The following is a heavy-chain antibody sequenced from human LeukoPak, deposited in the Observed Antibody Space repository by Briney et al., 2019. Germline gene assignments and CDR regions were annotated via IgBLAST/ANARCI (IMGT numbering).Heavy chain of an antibody. CDR3: AKLNNYDLMIDY. CDR1: GYSISSGYY. D-gene: IGHD3-3*01. CDR2: IYHSGST. Sequence: PSETLSLTCTVSGYSISSGYYWGWIRQPPGKGLEWIGNIYHSGSTYYNPSLKSRVTISVDTSKNQSSLKLSSVTAADTAVYYCAKLNNYDLMIDYWGQGTLVTVSS. V-gene: IGHV4-38-2*02. J-gene: IGHJ4*02.